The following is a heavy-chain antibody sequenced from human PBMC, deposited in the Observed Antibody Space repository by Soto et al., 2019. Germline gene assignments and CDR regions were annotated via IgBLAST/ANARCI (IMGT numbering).Heavy chain of an antibody. V-gene: IGHV3-13*01. CDR1: GFTFSSYD. J-gene: IGHJ3*01. CDR2: IGVADDT. Sequence: EVQLVESGGGLIQPGGSLRLSCAASGFTFSSYDMHWVRQTPGAGLEWVSAIGVADDTYYQDSVKGRFTISRENAKNSLYLQINSLRVGDTAVYYCARGAFDVWGQGTMVTVSS. CDR3: ARGAFDV.